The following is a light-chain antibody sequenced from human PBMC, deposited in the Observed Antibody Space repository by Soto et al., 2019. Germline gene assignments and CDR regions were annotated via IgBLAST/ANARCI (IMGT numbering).Light chain of an antibody. CDR2: DTS. Sequence: EIVLTQSPATLSLSPGERATLFCRASQSLSSFLAWFQQKPGQAPRLLIYDTSNRATGIPARFSGSGTGTDFTLNISSLEPEDFAVYFFQQRANLPLTFGGGTKVEIK. CDR3: QQRANLPLT. V-gene: IGKV3-11*01. CDR1: QSLSSF. J-gene: IGKJ4*01.